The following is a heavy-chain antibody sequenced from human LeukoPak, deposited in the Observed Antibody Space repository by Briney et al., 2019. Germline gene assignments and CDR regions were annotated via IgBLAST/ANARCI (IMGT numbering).Heavy chain of an antibody. J-gene: IGHJ3*02. Sequence: KSSGTLSLTCAVSGGSISSSNWWTWVRQSPGKGLEWIGEIYYSGSTNYNPSLKSRITISVDKSKNQFSLKLSSVTAADTAVYYCARERSGSEIFARSFDIWGQGTMVTVSS. CDR3: ARERSGSEIFARSFDI. CDR1: GGSISSSNW. V-gene: IGHV4-4*02. CDR2: IYYSGST. D-gene: IGHD3-3*01.